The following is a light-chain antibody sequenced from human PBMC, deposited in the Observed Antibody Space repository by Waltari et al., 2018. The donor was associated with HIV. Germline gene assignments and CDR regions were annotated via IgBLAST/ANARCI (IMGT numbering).Light chain of an antibody. V-gene: IGKV3-20*01. Sequence: EIVLTKSPGTLSLSPGERDTVSCRASQSVSSTYSAWYQQKPGQAPRLLIYSASRRATGIPDRFTGRGSVTDFTLTISGLEPDVFAVYSCQQYGSSLTFDHRTNVEIK. CDR3: QQYGSSLT. CDR1: QSVSSTY. CDR2: SAS. J-gene: IGKJ1*01.